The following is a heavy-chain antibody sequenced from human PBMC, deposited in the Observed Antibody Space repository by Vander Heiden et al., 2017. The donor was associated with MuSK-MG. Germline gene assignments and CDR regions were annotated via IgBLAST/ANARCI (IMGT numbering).Heavy chain of an antibody. CDR3: AIYVARYGSGGSCSDY. V-gene: IGHV4-34*01. Sequence: QVQLQQWGTGLLKPSETLSLTCAVYGGSFSGYYWSWIRQSPGKGLEWIGEINDSGSAKYNPSRKRRLTISVDTSKNQCALKRSSVTAAEKAVYYCAIYVARYGSGGSCSDYWCHGTMVTVSS. CDR1: GGSFSGYY. CDR2: INDSGSA. D-gene: IGHD2-15*01. J-gene: IGHJ4*01.